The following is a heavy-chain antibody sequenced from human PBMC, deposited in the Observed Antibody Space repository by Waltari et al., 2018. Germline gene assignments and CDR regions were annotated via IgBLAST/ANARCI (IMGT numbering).Heavy chain of an antibody. CDR3: ATALGDRSSASRAFDI. J-gene: IGHJ3*02. V-gene: IGHV1-69-2*01. Sequence: EVQLLQSGTELKKPGTTVKISCQVSGYTFTDYYIHWVQQAPGKGPNWMGLVDPEDGETIYAEKFQGRVTITADTSTDTAYMELSSLRSEDTAVYYCATALGDRSSASRAFDIWGLGTMITVSS. D-gene: IGHD3-10*01. CDR2: VDPEDGET. CDR1: GYTFTDYY.